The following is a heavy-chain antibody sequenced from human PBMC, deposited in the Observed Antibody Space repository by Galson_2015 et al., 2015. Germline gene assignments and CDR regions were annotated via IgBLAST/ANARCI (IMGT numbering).Heavy chain of an antibody. CDR3: ARVMIRGVINYYYGLDV. CDR1: GFSLSTSGMC. Sequence: LVKPTQTLTLTCSFSGFSLSTSGMCVSWIRQPPGKALEWLALIDWEDDKYYSTSLKTRLTISKETSKNQVVLTMTNMDPVDTATYYCARVMIRGVINYYYGLDVWGQGTTVTVSS. D-gene: IGHD3-10*01. J-gene: IGHJ6*02. CDR2: IDWEDDK. V-gene: IGHV2-70*01.